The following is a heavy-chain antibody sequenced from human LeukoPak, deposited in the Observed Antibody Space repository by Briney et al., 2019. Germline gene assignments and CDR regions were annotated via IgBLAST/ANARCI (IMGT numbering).Heavy chain of an antibody. V-gene: IGHV4-61*08. J-gene: IGHJ4*02. D-gene: IGHD1-1*01. CDR1: GGSVSSYEYY. Sequence: PSETLSLTCTVSGGSVSSYEYYWSWIRQPPGRGLEWIGFISNSGSPTYNPSLNSRVTISLDTSKNQFSLKVNYVTAADTAVYYCASESRQLGNWGQGTLVTVSS. CDR3: ASESRQLGN. CDR2: ISNSGSP.